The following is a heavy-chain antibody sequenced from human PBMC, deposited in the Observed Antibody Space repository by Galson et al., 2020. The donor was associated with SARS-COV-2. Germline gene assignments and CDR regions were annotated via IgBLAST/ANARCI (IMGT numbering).Heavy chain of an antibody. CDR3: ATGGVDCSGGSCYAQPYYYYGMDV. D-gene: IGHD2-15*01. V-gene: IGHV1-24*01. J-gene: IGHJ6*02. Sequence: ASVKVSCKVSGYTLTELSMHWVRQAPGKGLEWMGGFDPEDGETIYAQKFQGRVTMTEDTSTDTAYMELSSLRSEDTAVYYCATGGVDCSGGSCYAQPYYYYGMDVWGQGTTVTVSS. CDR1: GYTLTELS. CDR2: FDPEDGET.